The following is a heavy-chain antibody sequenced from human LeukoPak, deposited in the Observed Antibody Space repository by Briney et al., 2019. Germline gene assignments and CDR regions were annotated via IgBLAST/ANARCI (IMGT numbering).Heavy chain of an antibody. J-gene: IGHJ4*02. V-gene: IGHV3-33*08. CDR3: ARGYYDSSGYFHFDY. D-gene: IGHD3-22*01. Sequence: GRSLRLSCAASVFTFSSYGMHWVREAPGKGLEWVAVTWHDGSNKYYADSVKGRFTISRDNSKNTLYQQMTSLRAEDTAVYYCARGYYDSSGYFHFDYWGQGTLVTVSS. CDR2: TWHDGSNK. CDR1: VFTFSSYG.